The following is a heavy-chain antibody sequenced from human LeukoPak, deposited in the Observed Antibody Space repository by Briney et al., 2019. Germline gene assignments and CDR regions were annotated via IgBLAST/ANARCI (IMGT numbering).Heavy chain of an antibody. Sequence: GGSLRLSCAASGFTFSSYAMNWVRQAPGKGLERVSGISGSGDNTYYADSVKGRFTISRDNSKNTLFLQMNSLRAEDTAVYYCAKVRSGDIAAALNYWGQGTLVPVSS. D-gene: IGHD6-13*01. CDR3: AKVRSGDIAAALNY. V-gene: IGHV3-23*01. CDR2: ISGSGDNT. J-gene: IGHJ4*02. CDR1: GFTFSSYA.